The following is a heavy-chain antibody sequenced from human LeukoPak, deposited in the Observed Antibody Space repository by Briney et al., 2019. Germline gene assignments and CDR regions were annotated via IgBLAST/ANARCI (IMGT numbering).Heavy chain of an antibody. CDR2: ISSSSSYI. J-gene: IGHJ3*02. CDR3: ARDTRTGTIEMATILDAFDI. Sequence: GGSLRLSCAASGFTFSSYSMNWVRQAPGKGLEWVSSISSSSSYIYYADSVKGRFTISRDNAKNSLYLQMNSLRAEDTAVYYCARDTRTGTIEMATILDAFDIWGQWTMVTVSS. V-gene: IGHV3-21*01. CDR1: GFTFSSYS. D-gene: IGHD5-24*01.